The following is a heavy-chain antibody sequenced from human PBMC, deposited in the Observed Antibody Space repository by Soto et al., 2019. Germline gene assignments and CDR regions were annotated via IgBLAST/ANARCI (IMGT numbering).Heavy chain of an antibody. V-gene: IGHV1-2*02. CDR2: IDLDIGDT. Sequence: QVQMVQSGAEVTKPGASVKVSCKASGHTFTGHHMHWVRQAPGQGLEWMGLIDLDIGDTKYAQKFQVRVTSTSDTSITTAYMELRGLRSDDTAVYYCALEPTGTAGFDYWGQGTLVTVSS. J-gene: IGHJ4*02. CDR3: ALEPTGTAGFDY. CDR1: GHTFTGHH. D-gene: IGHD2-21*02.